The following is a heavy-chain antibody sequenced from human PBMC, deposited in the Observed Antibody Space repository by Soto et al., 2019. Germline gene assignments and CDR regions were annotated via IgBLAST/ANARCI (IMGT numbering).Heavy chain of an antibody. J-gene: IGHJ4*02. CDR2: INLSGST. D-gene: IGHD3-9*01. CDR1: GGSFSGYY. V-gene: IGHV4-34*01. Sequence: QVQLQQWGAGLLKPSETLSLTCAVYGGSFSGYYWSWIRQPPGKGLEWIGEINLSGSTNYNPSLKSRVTISVDTSKNQFSLKLSSVTAADTAVYYCASLPLTGYVDFDYWGQGTLVTVSS. CDR3: ASLPLTGYVDFDY.